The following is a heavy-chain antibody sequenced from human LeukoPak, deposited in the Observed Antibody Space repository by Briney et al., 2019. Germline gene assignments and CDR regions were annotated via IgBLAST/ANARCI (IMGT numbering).Heavy chain of an antibody. D-gene: IGHD1-26*01. CDR2: IYYSGST. CDR3: ARGVNSGYFDY. J-gene: IGHJ4*02. Sequence: TSETLSLTCTVSGGSISSYYWTWIRQPPGKGLEWIGYIYYSGSTNYNPSLKSRVTISVDTSKNQFSLKLTSVTAADTAVYYCARGVNSGYFDYCGQGTLVTVSS. CDR1: GGSISSYY. V-gene: IGHV4-59*01.